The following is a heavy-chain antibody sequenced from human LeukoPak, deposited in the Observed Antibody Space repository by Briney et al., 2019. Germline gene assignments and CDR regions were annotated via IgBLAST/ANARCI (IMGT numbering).Heavy chain of an antibody. D-gene: IGHD4-17*01. Sequence: SETLSLTCAVYGGSFSGYYWSWIRQPPGKGLEWIGEINHSGSTNYNPSLKSRVTISVDTSKNQFSLKLSSVTAADTAVYYCARGSSDYGDYVDAFDIWGQRTMVTVSS. V-gene: IGHV4-34*01. CDR3: ARGSSDYGDYVDAFDI. CDR1: GGSFSGYY. J-gene: IGHJ3*02. CDR2: INHSGST.